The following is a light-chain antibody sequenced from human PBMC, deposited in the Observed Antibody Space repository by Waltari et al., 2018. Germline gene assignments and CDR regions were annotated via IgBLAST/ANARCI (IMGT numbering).Light chain of an antibody. CDR1: SIDVGGYTY. V-gene: IGLV2-8*01. J-gene: IGLJ1*01. CDR3: NSYVGSTLFYV. CDR2: EVS. Sequence: QSPLTLPPSASGSLGQSFTISCAGPSIDVGGYTYVSWYQQHPGKAPKLIIYEVSKRPSGVPDRFSGSKSGNTASLTVSGLQAEDEADYYCNSYVGSTLFYVFGTGTKVTVV.